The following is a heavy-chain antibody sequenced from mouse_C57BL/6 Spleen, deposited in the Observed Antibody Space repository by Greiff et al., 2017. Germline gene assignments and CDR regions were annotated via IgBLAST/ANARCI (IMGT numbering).Heavy chain of an antibody. D-gene: IGHD2-12*01. CDR2: IDPETGGT. J-gene: IGHJ3*01. Sequence: VQLQESGAELVRPGASVTLSCKASGYTFTGYEMHWVKQTPGHGLEWIGAIDPETGGTTYNQKFKGKAILTADKSSSTAYMELSSLTSEDSAVYYCTREAGDDDEAYWGQGTLVTVSA. V-gene: IGHV1-15*01. CDR1: GYTFTGYE. CDR3: TREAGDDDEAY.